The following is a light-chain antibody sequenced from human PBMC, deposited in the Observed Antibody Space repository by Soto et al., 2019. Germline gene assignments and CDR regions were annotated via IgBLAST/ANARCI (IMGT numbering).Light chain of an antibody. Sequence: QSALTQPASVSGSPGQSITISCTGTSNDVGGDDYVSWYQQYPGKAPKLMIYDVTNRPSGVSIRFSGSKSGNTASLTISGLQAEDEADYFSSAHTDRSPGVFGTGTKLTV. CDR2: DVT. V-gene: IGLV2-14*03. CDR1: SNDVGGDDY. J-gene: IGLJ1*01. CDR3: SAHTDRSPGV.